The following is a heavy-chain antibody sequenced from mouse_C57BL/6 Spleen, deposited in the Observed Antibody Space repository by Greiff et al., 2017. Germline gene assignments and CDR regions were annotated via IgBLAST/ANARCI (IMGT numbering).Heavy chain of an antibody. D-gene: IGHD5-5*01. CDR3: ARALPSYYYAMDY. V-gene: IGHV1-72*01. CDR1: GYTFTSYW. Sequence: QVQLQQPGAELVTPGASVKLSCKASGYTFTSYWMHWVKQRPGRSLEWIGRIDPTGGGTKYNEKFKSKATLTVDKPSSTAYMQLSSLTSEDSAVYYGARALPSYYYAMDYWGQGTSLTVSS. CDR2: IDPTGGGT. J-gene: IGHJ4*01.